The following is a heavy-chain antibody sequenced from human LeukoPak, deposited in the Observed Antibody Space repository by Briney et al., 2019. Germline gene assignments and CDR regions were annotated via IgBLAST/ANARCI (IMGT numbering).Heavy chain of an antibody. CDR3: AGGSPTNPYAFDI. D-gene: IGHD1-26*01. CDR2: INPSGGST. J-gene: IGHJ3*02. V-gene: IGHV1-46*01. CDR1: GYTFSSYY. Sequence: ASVEVSCKASGYTFSSYYMQWVRQAPGQGLEWMGIINPSGGSTSYAQKFQGRVTMTRDTSTSTVYMELSRLRSEDTAVYYCAGGSPTNPYAFDIWGQGTMVTVSS.